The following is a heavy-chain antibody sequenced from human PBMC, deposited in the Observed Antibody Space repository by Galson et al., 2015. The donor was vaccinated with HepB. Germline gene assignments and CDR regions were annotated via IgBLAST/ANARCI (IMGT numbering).Heavy chain of an antibody. D-gene: IGHD3-22*01. CDR2: IKSRTDGGTT. CDR3: STFLITPPMTLFDY. V-gene: IGHV3-15*01. J-gene: IGHJ4*02. CDR1: GFAFSNAW. Sequence: SLRLSCAASGFAFSNAWMSWVRQAPGKGLEWVGRIKSRTDGGTTDYAAPVKGRFTISRDDSKNMLYLQMNSLKTEDTAVYYCSTFLITPPMTLFDYWGQGTLVTVSS.